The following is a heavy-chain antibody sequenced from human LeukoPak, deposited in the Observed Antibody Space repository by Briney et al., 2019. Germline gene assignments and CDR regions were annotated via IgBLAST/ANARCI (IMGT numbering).Heavy chain of an antibody. CDR3: AREHQYYFDS. CDR1: GFTFSTYW. J-gene: IGHJ4*02. Sequence: GGSLRLSCAASGFTFSTYWMKWVRQAPGKGLEWVASIKEDGSDKYYVDSVKGRFTISRDNSKNTLYLQMNSLRAEDTAVYYCAREHQYYFDSWGQGTLVTVSS. V-gene: IGHV3-7*01. CDR2: IKEDGSDK. D-gene: IGHD2-2*01.